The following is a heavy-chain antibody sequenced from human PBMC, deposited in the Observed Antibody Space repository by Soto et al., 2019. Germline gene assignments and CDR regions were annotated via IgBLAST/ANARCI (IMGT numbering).Heavy chain of an antibody. Sequence: EVQLVESGGGLVQPGRSLRLSCAASGFTFDDYAMHWVRQAPGKGLEWVSGISWNSGSIGYADSVKGRFTISRDNAKNSLYLQMNSLRAEDTALYYCAKDQGAYASGYFQHWGQGTLVTVSS. CDR2: ISWNSGSI. CDR1: GFTFDDYA. V-gene: IGHV3-9*01. D-gene: IGHD5-12*01. J-gene: IGHJ1*01. CDR3: AKDQGAYASGYFQH.